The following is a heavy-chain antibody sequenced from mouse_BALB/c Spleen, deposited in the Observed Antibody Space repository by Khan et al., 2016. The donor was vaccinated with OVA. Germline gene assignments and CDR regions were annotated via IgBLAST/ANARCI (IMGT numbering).Heavy chain of an antibody. V-gene: IGHV9-3-1*01. CDR3: ARKNYRYDRYFDV. J-gene: IGHJ1*01. CDR1: GYTFTSYG. D-gene: IGHD2-14*01. Sequence: QIQLVQSGPELKKPGETVKISCKASGYTFTSYGMNWVKQAPGKGLKWMGWINTYTGEPTYADDFKGRFAFSLETSASTAYLQLNNLKKEDTAAYFCARKNYRYDRYFDVWGAGTTVTVSS. CDR2: INTYTGEP.